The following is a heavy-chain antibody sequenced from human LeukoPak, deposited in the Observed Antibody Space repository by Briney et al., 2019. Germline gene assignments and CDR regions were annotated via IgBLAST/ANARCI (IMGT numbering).Heavy chain of an antibody. V-gene: IGHV3-33*01. CDR2: IWYDGSNK. J-gene: IGHJ6*02. CDR1: GFTFSSYG. D-gene: IGHD5-18*01. Sequence: GGSLRLSRAASGFTFSSYGMHWVRQAPGKGLEWVAVIWYDGSNKYYADSVKGRFTISRDNSKNTLYLQMNSLRAEDTAVYYCAREGTWIQLWLESYYYYGMDVWGQGTTVTVSS. CDR3: AREGTWIQLWLESYYYYGMDV.